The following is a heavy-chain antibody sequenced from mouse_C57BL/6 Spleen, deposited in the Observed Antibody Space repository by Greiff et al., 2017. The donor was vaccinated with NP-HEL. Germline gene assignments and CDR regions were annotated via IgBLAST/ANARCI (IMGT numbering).Heavy chain of an antibody. Sequence: EVQRVESGGDLVKPGGSLKLSCAASGFTFSSYGMSWVRQTPDKRLEWVATISSGGSYTYYPDSVKGRFTISRDNAKNTLYLQMSSLKSEDTAMYYCARQNYYGSSLYAMDYWGQGTSVTVSS. CDR3: ARQNYYGSSLYAMDY. J-gene: IGHJ4*01. CDR2: ISSGGSYT. V-gene: IGHV5-6*01. CDR1: GFTFSSYG. D-gene: IGHD1-1*01.